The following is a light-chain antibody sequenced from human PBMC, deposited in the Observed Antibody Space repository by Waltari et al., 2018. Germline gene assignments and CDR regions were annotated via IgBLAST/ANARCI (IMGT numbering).Light chain of an antibody. CDR1: QGVSSRY. CDR2: GAS. Sequence: EIVLTQSPGTLSLSPGERATLSCRASQGVSSRYLAWYQQKTGQAPRLLIYGASSRATGIPDRFSGSGSGTDFTLTISRLEPEDFAVYYCQQYGTSPPYTFGQGTKLEIK. V-gene: IGKV3-20*01. J-gene: IGKJ2*01. CDR3: QQYGTSPPYT.